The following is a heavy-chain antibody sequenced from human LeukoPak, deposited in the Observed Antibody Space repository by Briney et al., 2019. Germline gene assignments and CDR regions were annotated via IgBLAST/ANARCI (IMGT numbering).Heavy chain of an antibody. Sequence: QPGGSLRLSCAASGFSFSSYWMHWVRQAPGKGLVCVSRIKTDGSSTSYADSVKGRFTISRDNAKNTLYLQMNSLRAEDTAVYYCAREGYYGSAALYSWGHGTLVTVSS. V-gene: IGHV3-74*01. D-gene: IGHD3-10*01. CDR2: IKTDGSST. CDR3: AREGYYGSAALYS. CDR1: GFSFSSYW. J-gene: IGHJ5*01.